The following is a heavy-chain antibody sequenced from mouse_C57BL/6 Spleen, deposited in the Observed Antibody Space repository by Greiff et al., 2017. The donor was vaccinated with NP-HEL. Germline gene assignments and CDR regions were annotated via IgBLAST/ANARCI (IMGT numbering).Heavy chain of an antibody. J-gene: IGHJ3*01. Sequence: VQLQQSGAELARPGASVKLSCKASGYTFTSYGISWVKQRTGQGLEWIGEIYPRSGNTYYNEKFKGKATLTADKSSSTAYMELRSLTSEDSAVYFCARGGDDYDEAFAYWGQGTLVTVSA. CDR3: ARGGDDYDEAFAY. V-gene: IGHV1-81*01. CDR2: IYPRSGNT. CDR1: GYTFTSYG. D-gene: IGHD2-4*01.